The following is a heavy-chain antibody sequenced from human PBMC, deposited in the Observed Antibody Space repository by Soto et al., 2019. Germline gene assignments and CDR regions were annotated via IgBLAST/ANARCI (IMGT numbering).Heavy chain of an antibody. V-gene: IGHV4-39*01. CDR1: DDSINSDKYY. CDR2: IYYRGNA. D-gene: IGHD3-9*01. CDR3: ARLDGLATISYYLDF. J-gene: IGHJ4*02. Sequence: QLQLQESGPGLVKPSETLSLTCSVSDDSINSDKYYWGWIRQPPGKDLEWIGSIYYRGNAYYNPSLRTRVPRPLDKSRSQFSRKLNSVTAADSAVYFWARLDGLATISYYLDFGGQGALVTVSS.